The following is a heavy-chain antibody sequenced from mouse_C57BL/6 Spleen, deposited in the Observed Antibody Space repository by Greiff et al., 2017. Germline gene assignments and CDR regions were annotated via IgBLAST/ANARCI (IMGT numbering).Heavy chain of an antibody. CDR3: ARDGGYAQFAY. J-gene: IGHJ3*01. CDR2: ISYDGSN. V-gene: IGHV3-6*01. D-gene: IGHD3-1*01. CDR1: GYSITSGYY. Sequence: EVQVVESGPGLVKPSQSLSLTCSVTGYSITSGYYWNWIRQFPGNKLEWMGYISYDGSNNYNPSLKNRISITRDTSKHQFFLKLNSVTTEDTATYYCARDGGYAQFAYWGQGTLGTVSA.